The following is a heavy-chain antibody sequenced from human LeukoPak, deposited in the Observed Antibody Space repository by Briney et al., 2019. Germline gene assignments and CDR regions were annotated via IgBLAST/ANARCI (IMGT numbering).Heavy chain of an antibody. J-gene: IGHJ6*02. D-gene: IGHD7-27*01. CDR3: ARLGLGMDV. Sequence: SVNVSRKASVGTLSSYAISWVRPPPGQGIEWMGRNNTILGIANYAQKFQGRVTITADKSTSTPYMELGTLTSEDTAVYYCARLGLGMDVWGQGTMVTVSS. V-gene: IGHV1-69*04. CDR1: VGTLSSYA. CDR2: NNTILGIA.